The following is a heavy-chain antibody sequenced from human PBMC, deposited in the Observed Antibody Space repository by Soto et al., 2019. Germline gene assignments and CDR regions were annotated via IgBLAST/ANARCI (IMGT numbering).Heavy chain of an antibody. CDR2: INHSGST. V-gene: IGHV4-34*01. Sequence: SETLSLTCAVYGGSFSGYYWSWIRQPPGKGLEWIGEINHSGSTNYNPSLKSRVTISVDTSKNQFSLRLSSVTAADTAVYYCARGRCGHPRRSSGGSCPDRRPLDYWGQGTLVTVSS. J-gene: IGHJ4*02. D-gene: IGHD2-15*01. CDR1: GGSFSGYY. CDR3: ARGRCGHPRRSSGGSCPDRRPLDY.